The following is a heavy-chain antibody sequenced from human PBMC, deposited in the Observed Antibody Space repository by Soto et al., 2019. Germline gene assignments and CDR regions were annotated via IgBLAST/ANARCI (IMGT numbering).Heavy chain of an antibody. CDR3: ARDMRDGYKVKRGYYYYYGMDV. J-gene: IGHJ6*02. V-gene: IGHV4-61*01. CDR1: GGSVSGGSYY. Sequence: SETLSLTCTVSGGSVSGGSYYWNWIRQPPGKGLEWIGYIYFSGRTNYNPSLKSRVTISIDTSKNQFSLKLSSVTAADSAVYYCARDMRDGYKVKRGYYYYYGMDVWGQGTTVTVSS. CDR2: IYFSGRT. D-gene: IGHD5-12*01.